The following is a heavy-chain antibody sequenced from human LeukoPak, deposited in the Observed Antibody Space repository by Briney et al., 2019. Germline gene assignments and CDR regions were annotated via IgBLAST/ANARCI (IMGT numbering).Heavy chain of an antibody. CDR2: ITPILGLI. CDR3: ARGRGSRTGYNGDYLDF. J-gene: IGHJ4*02. V-gene: IGHV1-69*04. D-gene: IGHD5-18*01. Sequence: GASVKVSCKASGGTFSNYAINWVRQAPGQGLECMGRITPILGLINYAQKFQGRVTITADKSTSTGYMEVTGLRSDDTAIYYCARGRGSRTGYNGDYLDFWGQGTLVTVSS. CDR1: GGTFSNYA.